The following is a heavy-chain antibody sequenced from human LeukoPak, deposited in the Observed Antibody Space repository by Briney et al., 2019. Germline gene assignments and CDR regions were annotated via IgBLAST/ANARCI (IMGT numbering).Heavy chain of an antibody. J-gene: IGHJ6*02. CDR3: AKDRSGRRYYYGMDV. D-gene: IGHD6-19*01. Sequence: GRSLRLSCAASGFTFSSYGMHWVRQAPGKGLEWVAVISYDGSNKYYADSVKGRFTISRDNSKNTLYLQMNSLRAEDTAVYYCAKDRSGRRYYYGMDVWGQGTTVTVSS. CDR1: GFTFSSYG. CDR2: ISYDGSNK. V-gene: IGHV3-30*18.